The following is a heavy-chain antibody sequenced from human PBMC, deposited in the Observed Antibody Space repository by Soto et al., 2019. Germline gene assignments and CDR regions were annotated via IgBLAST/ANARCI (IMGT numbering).Heavy chain of an antibody. CDR1: GASVSDGGFY. Sequence: SETLSLTCSVSGASVSDGGFYWTWIRQSPGKAREYIGYCYHTGSTKYSTALKTRATISADTSKTQFSLTLKSVSAADTAIFYCASIVDFWNGYGYGLDVWGQGTTVTVSS. V-gene: IGHV4-61*08. D-gene: IGHD3-3*01. J-gene: IGHJ6*02. CDR2: CYHTGST. CDR3: ASIVDFWNGYGYGLDV.